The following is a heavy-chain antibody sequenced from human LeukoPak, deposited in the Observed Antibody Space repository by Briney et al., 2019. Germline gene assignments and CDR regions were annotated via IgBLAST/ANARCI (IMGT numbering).Heavy chain of an antibody. CDR1: GGSFSGYY. V-gene: IGHV4-34*01. D-gene: IGHD6-13*01. Sequence: SETLSLTCAVYGGSFSGYYWSWIRQPPGKGLEWIGEINHSRSTNYNPSLKSRVTISVDTSKNQFSLKLSSVTAADTAVYYCASWGIAAGPYFDYWGQGTLVTVSS. J-gene: IGHJ4*02. CDR3: ASWGIAAGPYFDY. CDR2: INHSRST.